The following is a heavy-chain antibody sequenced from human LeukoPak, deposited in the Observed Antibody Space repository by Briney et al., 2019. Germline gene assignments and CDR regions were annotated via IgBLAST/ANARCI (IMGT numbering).Heavy chain of an antibody. Sequence: SETLSLTCAVYGGSFSGYYWSWIRQPPGKGLEWIGEINHSGSTNYNPSLKSRVTISVDTSKNQFSLKLSSVTAADTAVYYCARWGGYHLYYYYYYMDVWGKGTTVTVSS. CDR3: ARWGGYHLYYYYYYMDV. CDR2: INHSGST. D-gene: IGHD3-3*01. J-gene: IGHJ6*03. CDR1: GGSFSGYY. V-gene: IGHV4-34*01.